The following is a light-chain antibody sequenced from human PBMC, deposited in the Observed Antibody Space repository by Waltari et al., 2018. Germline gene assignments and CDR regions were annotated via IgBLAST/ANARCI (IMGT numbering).Light chain of an antibody. Sequence: QSSPPQPAPVSGVPGQCVNHPLTWTNKDGGEYNPVPWYQQHPGQAPNLTLYEVTKRPSRVPNRFSGSKSGNTASLTISGLQAEDEADYYCSSYAGGSTVIFGGGTKVTVL. CDR1: NKDGGEYNP. CDR2: EVT. J-gene: IGLJ2*01. V-gene: IGLV2-23*02. CDR3: SSYAGGSTVI.